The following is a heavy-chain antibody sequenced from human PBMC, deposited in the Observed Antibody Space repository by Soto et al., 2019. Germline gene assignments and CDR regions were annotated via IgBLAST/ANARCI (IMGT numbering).Heavy chain of an antibody. D-gene: IGHD2-2*01. J-gene: IGHJ1*01. CDR2: IYWDDDK. Sequence: QITLKESGPTLVNPTQTLTLTCSFSGFSLSTRGLGVGWIRQPPGKALELLALIYWDDDKRYSPSLKNRLTIAKDTSKNQVVLTMMDMDPVYAATYYCAIMLSITSPLAKDFLHWGPGTRVTGSS. CDR1: GFSLSTRGLG. V-gene: IGHV2-5*02. CDR3: AIMLSITSPLAKDFLH.